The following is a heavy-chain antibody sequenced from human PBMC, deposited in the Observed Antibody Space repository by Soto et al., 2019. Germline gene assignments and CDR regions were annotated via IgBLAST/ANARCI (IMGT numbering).Heavy chain of an antibody. D-gene: IGHD3-22*01. CDR2: IYHSGST. CDR1: GGSISSGGYS. J-gene: IGHJ4*02. V-gene: IGHV4-30-2*01. Sequence: PSETLSLTCAVSGGSISSGGYSWSWIRQPPGKGLEWIGYIYHSGSTYYNTSLKSRVNISVDRSKNQFSLKLSSVTAADTAVYYCSSHRDYYDSSGYYYVGPAYYWGQGTLVTVSS. CDR3: SSHRDYYDSSGYYYVGPAYY.